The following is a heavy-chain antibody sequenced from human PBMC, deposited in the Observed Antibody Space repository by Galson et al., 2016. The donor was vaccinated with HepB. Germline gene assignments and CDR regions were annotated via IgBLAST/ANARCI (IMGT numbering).Heavy chain of an antibody. CDR3: ARPDRDYHNYAMDV. V-gene: IGHV4-39*01. D-gene: IGHD4/OR15-4a*01. CDR2: TYYSGT. J-gene: IGHJ6*02. Sequence: ETLSLTCTVSGGSISKSSYHWAWLRQPPGQGLEWIGSTYYSGTYYHPSLKSRVTISVDTSKNQFSLKLNTVTAADTAVYYCARPDRDYHNYAMDVWGQGTSVLVSS. CDR1: GGSISKSSYH.